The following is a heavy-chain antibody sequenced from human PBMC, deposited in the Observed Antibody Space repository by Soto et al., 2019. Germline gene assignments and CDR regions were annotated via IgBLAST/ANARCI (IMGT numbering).Heavy chain of an antibody. J-gene: IGHJ4*02. Sequence: EVQLVESGGGLVQPGGSLRLSCAASGFTVSSYEMNWVRQAPGKGLEWVSYISSSGSTIYYADSVKGRFTISRDNAKNSLYRQMNSLRAEDTAVYYCARGRTSIAAAGIDYWGQGNLVNVSS. CDR2: ISSSGSTI. V-gene: IGHV3-48*03. CDR1: GFTVSSYE. CDR3: ARGRTSIAAAGIDY. D-gene: IGHD6-13*01.